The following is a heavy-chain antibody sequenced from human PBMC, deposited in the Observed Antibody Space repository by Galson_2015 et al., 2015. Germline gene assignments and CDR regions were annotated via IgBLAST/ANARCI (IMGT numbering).Heavy chain of an antibody. V-gene: IGHV1-8*01. Sequence: SCKASGYTFTSYDINWVRQATGQGLEWMGWMNPNSGNTGYAQKFQGRVTMTRNTSISTAYMELSSLRSEDTAVYYCARAGYSSGWWALNWSDPWGQGTLVPVS. CDR1: GYTFTSYD. J-gene: IGHJ5*02. D-gene: IGHD6-19*01. CDR3: ARAGYSSGWWALNWSDP. CDR2: MNPNSGNT.